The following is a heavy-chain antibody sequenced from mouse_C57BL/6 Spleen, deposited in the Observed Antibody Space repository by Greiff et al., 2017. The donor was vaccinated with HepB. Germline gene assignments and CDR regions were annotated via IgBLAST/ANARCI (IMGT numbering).Heavy chain of an antibody. CDR1: GYTFTSYW. CDR3: ARDYYGSRNFDY. D-gene: IGHD1-1*01. CDR2: IDPSDSYT. J-gene: IGHJ2*01. Sequence: QQSCKASGYTFTSYWMQWVKQRPGQGLEWIGEIDPSDSYTNYNQKFKGKATLTVDTSSSTAYMQLSSLTSEDSAVYYCARDYYGSRNFDYWGQGTTLTVSS. V-gene: IGHV1-50*01.